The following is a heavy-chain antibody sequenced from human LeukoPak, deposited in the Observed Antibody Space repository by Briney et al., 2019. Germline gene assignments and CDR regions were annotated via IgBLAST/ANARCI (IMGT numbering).Heavy chain of an antibody. V-gene: IGHV3-23*01. CDR2: IRGSGGTT. D-gene: IGHD1-20*01. CDR1: GFTFSSYW. Sequence: GGSLRLSCAASGFTFSSYWMHWVRQAPGKGLEWVSAIRGSGGTTYYADSVKGRFTISRDNSKNTLYLQMNSLRAEDTAVYYCAKDTGRITITVPKDAFDIWGQGTMVTVSS. CDR3: AKDTGRITITVPKDAFDI. J-gene: IGHJ3*02.